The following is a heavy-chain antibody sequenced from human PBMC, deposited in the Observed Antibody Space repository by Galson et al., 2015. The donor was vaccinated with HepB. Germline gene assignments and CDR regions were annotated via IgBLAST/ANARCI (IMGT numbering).Heavy chain of an antibody. CDR3: ARKLRGHITMVQGVIKSYYMDV. D-gene: IGHD3-10*01. CDR1: GYTFTSYD. Sequence: SVKVSCKASGYTFTSYDINWVRQATGQGLEWMGWMNPNSGNTGYAQKFQGRVTMTRNTSISTAYMELSSLRSEDTAVYYCARKLRGHITMVQGVIKSYYMDVWAKGPRSPSP. J-gene: IGHJ6*03. V-gene: IGHV1-8*01. CDR2: MNPNSGNT.